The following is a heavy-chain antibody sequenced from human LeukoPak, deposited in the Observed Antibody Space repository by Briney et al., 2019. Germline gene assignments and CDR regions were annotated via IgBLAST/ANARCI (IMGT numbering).Heavy chain of an antibody. CDR1: GFTFGIYT. Sequence: GGSLRLSCAASGFTFGIYTMNWVRQTPGKRLEWVSAVSATGGNTFYADSVKGRSTVSRDNSKNTLYLQMDRLRAEDTAVYYCAKDLRGYNVNDGIDYWGQGTLVTVSS. V-gene: IGHV3-23*01. CDR3: AKDLRGYNVNDGIDY. D-gene: IGHD1-1*01. J-gene: IGHJ4*02. CDR2: VSATGGNT.